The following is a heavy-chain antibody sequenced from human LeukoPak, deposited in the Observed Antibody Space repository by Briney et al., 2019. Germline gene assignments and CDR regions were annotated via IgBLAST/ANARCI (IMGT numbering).Heavy chain of an antibody. CDR1: GFMFSSYE. Sequence: GGSLRLSCAASGFMFSSYEMNWVRQAPGKGLEWVSSISSSSSYIYYADSVKGRFTISRDNAKNSLYLQMNSLRAEDTAVYYCAREWLPAASLDVWGQGTTVTVSS. V-gene: IGHV3-21*01. CDR3: AREWLPAASLDV. CDR2: ISSSSSYI. D-gene: IGHD2-2*01. J-gene: IGHJ6*02.